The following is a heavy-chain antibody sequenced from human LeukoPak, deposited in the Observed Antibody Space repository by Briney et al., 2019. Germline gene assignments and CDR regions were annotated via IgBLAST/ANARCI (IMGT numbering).Heavy chain of an antibody. CDR2: INNDGSDT. J-gene: IGHJ4*02. CDR3: ARNNWGIDD. Sequence: GGSLRLSCAASGFKFSNHWMHWVRQSPGKGLVWVARINNDGSDTSHADSVEGRFTISRDNAENTLYLQMNSLRVEDTAMYFCARNNWGIDDWGQATLVTVSS. CDR1: GFKFSNHW. D-gene: IGHD7-27*01. V-gene: IGHV3-74*01.